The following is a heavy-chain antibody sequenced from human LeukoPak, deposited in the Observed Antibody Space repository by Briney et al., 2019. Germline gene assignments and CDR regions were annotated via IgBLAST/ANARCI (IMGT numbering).Heavy chain of an antibody. D-gene: IGHD6-6*01. J-gene: IGHJ4*02. CDR1: GGTFSSYA. Sequence: GASVKVSCKASGGTFSSYAISWVRQAPGQGLEWMGGIIPIFGTANYAQKFQGRVTITTDESTSTAYMELSSLRSEDTAVYYCAILVARPGNDYWGQGTLVTVSS. CDR3: AILVARPGNDY. V-gene: IGHV1-69*05. CDR2: IIPIFGTA.